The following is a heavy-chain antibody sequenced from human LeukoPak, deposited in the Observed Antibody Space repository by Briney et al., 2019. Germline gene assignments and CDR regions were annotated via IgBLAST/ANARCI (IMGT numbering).Heavy chain of an antibody. Sequence: PGGSLRLSCAASGFTFSSYVMSWVRQAPGKGLEWVSNIGGSVGSMFYAASVKGRFAISRDNSKKTLFLQMNNLRVEDTAVYYCAGRPTGYSSGYIHWGQGTLVTVSS. CDR3: AGRPTGYSSGYIH. CDR1: GFTFSSYV. J-gene: IGHJ4*02. V-gene: IGHV3-23*01. CDR2: IGGSVGSM. D-gene: IGHD5-18*01.